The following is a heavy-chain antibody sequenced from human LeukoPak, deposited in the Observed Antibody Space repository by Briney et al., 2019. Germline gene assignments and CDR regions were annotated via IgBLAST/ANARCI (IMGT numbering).Heavy chain of an antibody. Sequence: TSETLSLTCTVSGGSISSYYWSWIRQPAGKGLEWIGRIYTSGSTNYNPSLKSRVTMSVDTSKNQFALKLSSVTAADTAVYYCARDGRGQAARSHYYYYYMDVWGKGTTVTVSS. J-gene: IGHJ6*03. CDR3: ARDGRGQAARSHYYYYYMDV. D-gene: IGHD6-6*01. CDR1: GGSISSYY. CDR2: IYTSGST. V-gene: IGHV4-4*07.